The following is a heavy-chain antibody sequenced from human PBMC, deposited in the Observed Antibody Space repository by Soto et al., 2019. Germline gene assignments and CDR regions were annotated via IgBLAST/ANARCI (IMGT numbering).Heavy chain of an antibody. Sequence: SVKVSCKASGGTFSSYAISWVRQAPGQGLEWMGGIIPIFGTANYAQKFQGRVTITADESTSTAYMELSSLRSEDTAVYYCARGSYYGSGSYSLPAYYYYGMDVWGQGTTVTVSS. CDR3: ARGSYYGSGSYSLPAYYYYGMDV. CDR2: IIPIFGTA. J-gene: IGHJ6*02. D-gene: IGHD3-10*01. V-gene: IGHV1-69*13. CDR1: GGTFSSYA.